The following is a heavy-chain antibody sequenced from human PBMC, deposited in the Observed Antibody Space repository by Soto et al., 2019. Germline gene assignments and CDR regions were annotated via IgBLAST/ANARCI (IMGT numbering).Heavy chain of an antibody. CDR1: GGTFSSYA. CDR2: IIPISGTS. Sequence: QVQLVQSEAEEKKPGSSVKVSCKASGGTFSSYAISWVRQAPGQGLEWMGGIIPISGTSNYAQKFQGRVTITADESTSTAYMELSSLRSEDTAVYYCARSQGSSTSLEIYYYYYYGMDVWGQGTTVTVSS. J-gene: IGHJ6*02. V-gene: IGHV1-69*01. CDR3: ARSQGSSTSLEIYYYYYYGMDV. D-gene: IGHD2-2*01.